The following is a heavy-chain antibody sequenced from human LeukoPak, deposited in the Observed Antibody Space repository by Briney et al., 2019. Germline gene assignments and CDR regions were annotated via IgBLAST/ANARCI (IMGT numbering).Heavy chain of an antibody. CDR3: ARGYGSGSYSPLDY. J-gene: IGHJ4*02. CDR1: GFTFSSYD. CDR2: IGTAGDT. V-gene: IGHV3-13*01. D-gene: IGHD3-10*01. Sequence: GGSLRLSCAASGFTFSSYDMHWVRQATGKGLEWVSAIGTAGDTYYPGSVKGRFTISRENAKNSLYLQMNSLRAGDTAVYYCARGYGSGSYSPLDYWGQGTLVTVSS.